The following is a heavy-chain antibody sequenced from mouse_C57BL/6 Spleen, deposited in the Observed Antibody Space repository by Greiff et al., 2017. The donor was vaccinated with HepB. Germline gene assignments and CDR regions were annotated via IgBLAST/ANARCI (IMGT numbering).Heavy chain of an antibody. D-gene: IGHD1-1*01. CDR2: IDPNSGGT. J-gene: IGHJ1*03. CDR3: AKPVYYGSSYWYFDV. Sequence: VQLQQSGAELVKPGASVKLSCKASGYTFTSYWMHWVKQRPGRGLEWIGRIDPNSGGTKYNEKFKSKATLTVDKPSSTAYMQLISLTSEDSAVYYCAKPVYYGSSYWYFDVWGTGTTVTVSS. V-gene: IGHV1-72*01. CDR1: GYTFTSYW.